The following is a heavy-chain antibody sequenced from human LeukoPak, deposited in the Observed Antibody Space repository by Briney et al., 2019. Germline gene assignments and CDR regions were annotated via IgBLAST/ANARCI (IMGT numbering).Heavy chain of an antibody. V-gene: IGHV4-59*01. CDR3: ARGFTIFGVVNYFDY. CDR2: IYYSGST. Sequence: SETLSLTCTVSGDSLSSYYWSWIRQPPGKGLEWIGYIYYSGSTNYSPSLKSRVTISVDTSKNQFSLKLSSVTAADTAVYYCARGFTIFGVVNYFDYWGQGTLVTVSS. D-gene: IGHD3-3*01. J-gene: IGHJ4*02. CDR1: GDSLSSYY.